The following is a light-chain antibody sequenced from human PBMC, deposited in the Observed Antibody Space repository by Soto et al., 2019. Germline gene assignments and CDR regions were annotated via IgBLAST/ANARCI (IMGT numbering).Light chain of an antibody. CDR1: SSDVGVYNY. CDR3: SSFAGNNNLV. J-gene: IGLJ2*01. V-gene: IGLV2-8*01. CDR2: EVS. Sequence: QSALTQPPSASGSPGQSVTISCTGTSSDVGVYNYVSWYQQHPGKAPKLMIYEVSKRPSGVPDRFSGSKSGNTASLTVSGLQVEDEADYYCSSFAGNNNLVFGGGTKVTVL.